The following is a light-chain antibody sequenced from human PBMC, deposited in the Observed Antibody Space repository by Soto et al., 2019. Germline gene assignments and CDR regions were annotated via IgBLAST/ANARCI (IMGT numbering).Light chain of an antibody. CDR3: QQTNLIPFA. Sequence: DIQMTQSPASLSASVGDRVTVSCRAGQAISGYLNWYQQKPGKAPTLLIFAASTLQSGVPSRFSGSGSGTDFTLTINNLQTEDFAPYFCQQTNLIPFAFGPGTKV. J-gene: IGKJ3*01. V-gene: IGKV1-39*01. CDR2: AAS. CDR1: QAISGY.